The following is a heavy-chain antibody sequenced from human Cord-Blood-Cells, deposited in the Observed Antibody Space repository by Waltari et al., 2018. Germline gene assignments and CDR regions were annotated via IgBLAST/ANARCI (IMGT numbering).Heavy chain of an antibody. CDR2: IKSKTDGGTT. CDR3: TTDRLARQEGDY. V-gene: IGHV3-15*01. D-gene: IGHD6-6*01. J-gene: IGHJ4*02. Sequence: EVQLVESGGGLVKPGGSLGPSCAASGYTFRNAWMSWVRQPPGKGLEWVGRIKSKTDGGTTDYAAPVKGRFTISRDDSKNTLYLQMNSLKTEDTAVYYCTTDRLARQEGDYWGQGTLVTVSS. CDR1: GYTFRNAW.